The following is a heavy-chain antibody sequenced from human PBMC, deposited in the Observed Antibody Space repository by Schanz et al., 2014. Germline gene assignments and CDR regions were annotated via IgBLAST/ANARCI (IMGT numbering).Heavy chain of an antibody. CDR1: GDSMSSGGYY. V-gene: IGHV4-31*03. J-gene: IGHJ6*03. CDR3: ARDHVATTDYDYFFYYLDV. CDR2: IYDSGNT. D-gene: IGHD1-1*01. Sequence: QVQLQESGPGLVKPSQTLSLTCNVSGDSMSSGGYYWNWIRQHPGKGLEWIGYIYDSGNTYYNPSLKSRVTMSIDTSENQFSLNLRSVTGADTAVYYCARDHVATTDYDYFFYYLDVWATGITVIVSS.